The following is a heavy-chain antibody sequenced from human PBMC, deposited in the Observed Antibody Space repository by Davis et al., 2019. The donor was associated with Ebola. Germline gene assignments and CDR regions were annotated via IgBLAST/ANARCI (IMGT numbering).Heavy chain of an antibody. CDR3: ARDFDAYNYI. J-gene: IGHJ4*02. CDR2: ISYDGSTT. CDR1: GFTFSSNS. V-gene: IGHV3-30*03. D-gene: IGHD5-24*01. Sequence: GESLKISCAASGFTFSSNSMNWVRQAPGKGLEWVAVISYDGSTTYYADSVKGRFTISRDNSKNTLYLQMSSLRAEDTAVYYCARDFDAYNYIWGQGTLVTVSS.